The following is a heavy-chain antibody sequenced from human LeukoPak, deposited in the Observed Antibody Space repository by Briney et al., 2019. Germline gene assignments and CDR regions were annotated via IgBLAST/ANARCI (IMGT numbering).Heavy chain of an antibody. V-gene: IGHV3-64D*06. D-gene: IGHD2-2*01. CDR2: ISSNGGST. Sequence: GGSLRLSCSASGFTFSSYAMHWVRQAPGKGLEYVSAISSNGGSTYYADSVKGRFTISKDNAKNTVYLQMNNLRAEDTAVYYCVSFYETYWGRGTLVTVSS. J-gene: IGHJ4*02. CDR3: VSFYETY. CDR1: GFTFSSYA.